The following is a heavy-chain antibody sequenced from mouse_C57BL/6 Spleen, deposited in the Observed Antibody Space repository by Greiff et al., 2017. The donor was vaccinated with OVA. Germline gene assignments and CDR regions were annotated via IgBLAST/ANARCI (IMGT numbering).Heavy chain of an antibody. Sequence: EVQLQQSGPELVKPGASVKISCKASGYTFTDYYMNWVKQSHGKSLEWIGDINPNNGGTSYNQKFKGKATLTVDKSSSTAYMELRSLTSEDSAVYYCARGGEIWLDYAMDYWGQGTSVTVTS. J-gene: IGHJ4*01. CDR2: INPNNGGT. CDR3: ARGGEIWLDYAMDY. CDR1: GYTFTDYY. V-gene: IGHV1-26*01. D-gene: IGHD2-2*01.